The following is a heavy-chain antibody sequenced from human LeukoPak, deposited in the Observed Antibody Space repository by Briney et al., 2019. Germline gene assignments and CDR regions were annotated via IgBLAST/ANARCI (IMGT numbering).Heavy chain of an antibody. Sequence: GGSLRLSCVASGFTFSSSAMSWVRQAPGKGLEWVSGISGSGGSTFYADSVKGRFTISRDNSKDTLYLQVNSLRAEDTAVYYCATARTLRVTTSFDYWGQGTLVTVSS. J-gene: IGHJ4*02. CDR3: ATARTLRVTTSFDY. D-gene: IGHD4-17*01. CDR1: GFTFSSSA. V-gene: IGHV3-23*01. CDR2: ISGSGGST.